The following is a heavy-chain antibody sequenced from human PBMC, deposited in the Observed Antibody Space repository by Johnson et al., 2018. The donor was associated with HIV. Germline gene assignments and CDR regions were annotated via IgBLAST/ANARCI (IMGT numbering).Heavy chain of an antibody. CDR1: GFTFSSYA. J-gene: IGHJ3*02. CDR2: IWYDGSNK. V-gene: IGHV3-33*06. Sequence: QVHLVESGGGLVQPGGSLRLSCAASGFTFSSYAMSWVRQAPGKGLEWVALIWYDGSNKYYADSVKGRFTISRDNSKNTVYLQMNSLKTEDTAVYYCAKDKDAFDIWGQGTMVTGSS. CDR3: AKDKDAFDI.